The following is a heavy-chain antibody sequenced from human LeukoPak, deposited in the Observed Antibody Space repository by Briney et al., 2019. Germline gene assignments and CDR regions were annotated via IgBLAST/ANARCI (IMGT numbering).Heavy chain of an antibody. V-gene: IGHV3-21*01. CDR2: ISSSSSYI. J-gene: IGHJ4*02. CDR3: ARGRPHGNDY. CDR1: GFTFSSYS. D-gene: IGHD4-23*01. Sequence: GGSLRLSCVASGFTFSSYSMNWVRQAPGKGLEWVSSISSSSSYIYYADSVKGRFTISRDNAKNSLYLQMNSLRAEDTAVYYCARGRPHGNDYWGQGTLVTVSS.